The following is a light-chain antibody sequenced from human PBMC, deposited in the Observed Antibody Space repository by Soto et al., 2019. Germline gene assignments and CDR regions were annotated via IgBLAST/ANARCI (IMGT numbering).Light chain of an antibody. J-gene: IGLJ2*01. V-gene: IGLV2-14*03. CDR3: SSYTSSSFPVI. CDR2: DVS. CDR1: SSDVGSYNY. Sequence: QSALTQPASVSGSPGQSITISCTGTSSDVGSYNYVSWYQFYPGKAPKLMIYDVSNRPSGVSDRFSGSKSGNTASLTISGLLAEDEADYYCSSYTSSSFPVIYGGGIQLTVL.